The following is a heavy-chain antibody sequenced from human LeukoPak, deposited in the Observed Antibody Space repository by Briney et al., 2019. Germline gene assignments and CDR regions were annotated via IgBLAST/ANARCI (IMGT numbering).Heavy chain of an antibody. CDR1: GFTFSSYG. J-gene: IGHJ4*02. V-gene: IGHV3-30*18. Sequence: PGRSLRLSCAASGFTFSSYGMHWVRQAPGKGLEWVAVMSYDGNNKYYADSVKGRFTISRDNSRNTLYLQMNSLRAEDTAVYYCAKDQRYSGYEPGLDYWGQGTLVIVSS. D-gene: IGHD5-12*01. CDR2: MSYDGNNK. CDR3: AKDQRYSGYEPGLDY.